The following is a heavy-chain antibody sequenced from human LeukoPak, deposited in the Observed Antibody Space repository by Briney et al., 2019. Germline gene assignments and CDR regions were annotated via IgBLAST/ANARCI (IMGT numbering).Heavy chain of an antibody. CDR3: AKDLISPRSVGSSEKVDY. CDR2: IFGSGAGT. V-gene: IGHV3-23*01. Sequence: GGSLRLSCAASGFTFTSYAMSWVRQAPGKGLEWVSSIFGSGAGTHYADSVKGRFTISRDNSKNTLYLQMNSLRAEDTAVYYCAKDLISPRSVGSSEKVDYWGQGTLVTVSS. CDR1: GFTFTSYA. J-gene: IGHJ4*02. D-gene: IGHD3-10*01.